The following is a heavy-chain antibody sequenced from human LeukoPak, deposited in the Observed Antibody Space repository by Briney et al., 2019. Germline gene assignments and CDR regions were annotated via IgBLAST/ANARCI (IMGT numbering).Heavy chain of an antibody. CDR1: GGSISSSGYY. CDR3: ARNQYSYGTNWFDP. J-gene: IGHJ5*02. Sequence: SETPSLTCTVSGGSISSSGYYWGWIRQPPGNGLEWIASIYYSGSTYYNPSLKSRVTISVDTSKNQFSLKLSSVTAADAAIYYCARNQYSYGTNWFDPWGQGTLVTVSS. CDR2: IYYSGST. V-gene: IGHV4-39*01. D-gene: IGHD5-18*01.